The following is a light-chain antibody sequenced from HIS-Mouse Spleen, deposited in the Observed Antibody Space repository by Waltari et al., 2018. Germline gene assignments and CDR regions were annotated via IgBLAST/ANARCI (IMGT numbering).Light chain of an antibody. V-gene: IGKV3-11*01. CDR1: QSVSSY. CDR2: DAS. CDR3: QQRSNWPPLT. Sequence: EIVLTQSPATPPSSSGERATLPFRASQSVSSYLAWYQQKPRQAPRLLIYDASNRATGIPARFSGSGSGTDFTLTISSLEPEDFAVYYGQQRSNWPPLTFGGGTKVEIK. J-gene: IGKJ4*01.